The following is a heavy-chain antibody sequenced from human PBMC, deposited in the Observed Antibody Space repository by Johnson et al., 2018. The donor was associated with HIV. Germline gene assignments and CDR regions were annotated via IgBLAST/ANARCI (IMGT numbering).Heavy chain of an antibody. J-gene: IGHJ3*02. CDR3: ARGQQDMGAGAFDI. CDR2: ISYDGSNK. Sequence: QMLLVASGGGVVQPGRSLRLSCVASGFTFSSYAMHWVRQAPGKGLEWVAVISYDGSNKYYAVSVKGRFTISRGNAKNSLHLQMNSLRAGDTAVYYCARGQQDMGAGAFDIWGQGTMVTVSS. CDR1: GFTFSSYA. V-gene: IGHV3-30*14. D-gene: IGHD3-16*01.